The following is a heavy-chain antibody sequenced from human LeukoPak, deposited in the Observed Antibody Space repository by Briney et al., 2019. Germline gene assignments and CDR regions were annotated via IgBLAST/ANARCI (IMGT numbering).Heavy chain of an antibody. CDR3: ATTTYPQLLWFGELLYDAFDI. V-gene: IGHV4-34*01. CDR1: GGSFSGYY. Sequence: SETLSLTCAVYGGSFSGYYWSWIRQPPGKGLEWIGEINHSGSTNYNPSLKSRVTISVDTSKNQFSLKLSSVTAADTAVYYCATTTYPQLLWFGELLYDAFDIWGQGTMVTVSS. D-gene: IGHD3-10*01. CDR2: INHSGST. J-gene: IGHJ3*02.